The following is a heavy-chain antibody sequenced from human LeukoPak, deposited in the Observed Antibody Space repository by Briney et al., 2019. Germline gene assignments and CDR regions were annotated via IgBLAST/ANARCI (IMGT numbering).Heavy chain of an antibody. D-gene: IGHD2-8*01. CDR2: ISGSGGST. CDR1: GFTFSSYA. Sequence: GGSLRLXCAASGFTFSSYAMSWVRQAPGKGLEWVSAISGSGGSTYYADSVKGRFTISRDNSKNTLYLQMNSLRAEDTAVYYCANIVLMVYAISEDYWGQGTLVTVSS. CDR3: ANIVLMVYAISEDY. J-gene: IGHJ4*02. V-gene: IGHV3-23*01.